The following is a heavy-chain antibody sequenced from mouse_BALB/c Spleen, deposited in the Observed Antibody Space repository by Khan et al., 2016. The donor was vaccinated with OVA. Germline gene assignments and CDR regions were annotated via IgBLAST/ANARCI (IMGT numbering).Heavy chain of an antibody. V-gene: IGHV5-9-3*01. CDR1: GFTFSNYG. D-gene: IGHD1-1*01. J-gene: IGHJ2*01. CDR2: ISSGGTYT. CDR3: ERTPGYYGSGYFDY. Sequence: EVELVESGGGLVKPGGSLKLSCAASGFTFSNYGLSWVRQTPEKRLEWVATISSGGTYTYYPDSVKGRFTISSDNADNTLYLQMGSLMSEDTAMFFCERTPGYYGSGYFDYWGQGTTLTVSS.